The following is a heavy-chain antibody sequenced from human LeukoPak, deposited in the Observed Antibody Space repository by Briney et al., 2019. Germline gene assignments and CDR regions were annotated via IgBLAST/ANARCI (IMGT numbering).Heavy chain of an antibody. CDR3: ARDGFRGYSSSWYSAFPFDP. CDR2: IYYSGST. D-gene: IGHD6-13*01. Sequence: SETLSLTCTVSGGSISSSSYYWGWIRQPPGKGLEWIGSIYYSGSTYYNPSLKSRVTISVDTSKNQFSLKLSSVTAADTAVYYCARDGFRGYSSSWYSAFPFDPWGQGTLVTVSS. CDR1: GGSISSSSYY. J-gene: IGHJ5*02. V-gene: IGHV4-39*07.